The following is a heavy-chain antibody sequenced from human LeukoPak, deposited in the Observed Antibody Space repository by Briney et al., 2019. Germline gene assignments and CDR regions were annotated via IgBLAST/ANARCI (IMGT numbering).Heavy chain of an antibody. D-gene: IGHD5-12*01. Sequence: GGSLRLSCSASGFTFSSYSMHWVRQAPGKGLEYVSGISSNGGSKNYADSVKGRFTISRDNSKNTLYLQMSSLRPEDTAAYYCVASPDIVAPFDYWGQGTLVTVSS. J-gene: IGHJ4*02. CDR2: ISSNGGSK. CDR1: GFTFSSYS. V-gene: IGHV3-64D*09. CDR3: VASPDIVAPFDY.